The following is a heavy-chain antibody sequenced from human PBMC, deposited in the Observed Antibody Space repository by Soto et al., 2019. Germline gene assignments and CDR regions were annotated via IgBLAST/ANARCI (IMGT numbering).Heavy chain of an antibody. CDR1: GFTFSSYG. CDR3: AKGEGGYSAYDVGYPFDY. J-gene: IGHJ4*02. V-gene: IGHV3-30*18. D-gene: IGHD5-12*01. CDR2: ISYGGTNK. Sequence: QVQLEESGGGVVQPGRSLRLSCAASGFTFSSYGMHWVRQAPGKGLEWVAVISYGGTNKYYADSVKGQFTISRDNSKNTLNLQMNGLRVEDTALYYCAKGEGGYSAYDVGYPFDYWGQGTLFTVSS.